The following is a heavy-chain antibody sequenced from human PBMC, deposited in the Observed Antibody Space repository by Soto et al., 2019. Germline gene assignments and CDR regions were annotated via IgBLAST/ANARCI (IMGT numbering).Heavy chain of an antibody. CDR1: GYTLTTVF. J-gene: IGHJ6*02. CDR3: ARETIVAGATTGMGV. V-gene: IGHV1-46*01. D-gene: IGHD1-26*01. Sequence: AFSLKVSCKASGYTLTTVFMHWVRQAPGQGLEWMGVINPGYPAGRSTTYAQKFQGRVTMTTDTSMSTVYMELSRLRSDDTAVYYCARETIVAGATTGMGVCVQGTTVTVSS. CDR2: INPGYPAGRST.